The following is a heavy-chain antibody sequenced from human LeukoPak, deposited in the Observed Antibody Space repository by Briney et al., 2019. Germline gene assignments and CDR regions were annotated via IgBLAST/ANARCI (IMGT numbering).Heavy chain of an antibody. CDR3: ARNIAVRSDAFDI. CDR2: ISSSGNTI. CDR1: GFTVSSYE. J-gene: IGHJ3*02. Sequence: GGSLRLSFAASGFTVSSYEMNWVRQAPGKGLEWVSYISSSGNTIKYADSVKGRFTISRDNAKNSLHLQMNSLRAEDTAVYYCARNIAVRSDAFDIWGQGTMVTVSS. V-gene: IGHV3-48*03. D-gene: IGHD6-6*01.